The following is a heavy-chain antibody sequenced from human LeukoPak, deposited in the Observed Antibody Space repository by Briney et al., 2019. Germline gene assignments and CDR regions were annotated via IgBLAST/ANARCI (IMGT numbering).Heavy chain of an antibody. J-gene: IGHJ3*02. CDR3: HTNPVVPDQSNSSSWYGTGAFDI. Sequence: GGSLRLSCAASGFTFSHAWMTWVRQAPGKGLEWVGRIKSKTDGGTTDYAAPVKGRFTISRDDSKNMLYLQMSSLKTEDTALYSCHTNPVVPDQSNSSSWYGTGAFDIWGQGTMVTVSS. D-gene: IGHD6-13*01. V-gene: IGHV3-15*01. CDR2: IKSKTDGGTT. CDR1: GFTFSHAW.